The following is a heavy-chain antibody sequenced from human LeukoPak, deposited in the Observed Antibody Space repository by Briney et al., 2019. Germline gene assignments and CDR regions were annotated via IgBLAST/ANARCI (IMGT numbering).Heavy chain of an antibody. CDR1: GGSFSGYY. D-gene: IGHD3-3*01. Sequence: PSETLSLTCAVYGGSFSGYYWSWIRQPPGKGLEWIGEINHSGGTNYNPSLKSRVTISVDTSKNQFSLKLSSVTAADTAVYYCARKEWLSPSFDYWGQGTLVTVSS. V-gene: IGHV4-34*01. J-gene: IGHJ4*02. CDR3: ARKEWLSPSFDY. CDR2: INHSGGT.